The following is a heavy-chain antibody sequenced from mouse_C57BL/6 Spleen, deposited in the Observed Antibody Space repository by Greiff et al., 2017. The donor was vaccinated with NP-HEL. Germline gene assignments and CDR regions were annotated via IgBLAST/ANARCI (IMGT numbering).Heavy chain of an antibody. CDR2: IYPDYGTN. Sequence: VQLQQSGPELVTPGASVKISCKASGYSFTDYNMNWVNQRHGKSLEWMGVIYPDYGTNSYNQQLYGKATLTVDQSSSTVYMELNSLTSEDTAVYYCARSSSLCGSSYRYFDGWGTGTTVTVSS. CDR1: GYSFTDYN. V-gene: IGHV1-39*01. CDR3: ARSSSLCGSSYRYFDG. D-gene: IGHD1-1*01. J-gene: IGHJ1*03.